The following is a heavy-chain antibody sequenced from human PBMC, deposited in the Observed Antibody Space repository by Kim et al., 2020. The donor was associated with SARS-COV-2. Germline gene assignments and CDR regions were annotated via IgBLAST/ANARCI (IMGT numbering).Heavy chain of an antibody. CDR1: GGTFSSYA. Sequence: SVKVSCKASGGTFSSYAISWVRQAPGQGLEWMGGIIPIFGTANYAQKFQGRVTITADESTSTAYMELSSLRSEDTAVYYCARDVSKYGIAVAGNFDYWGQGTLVTVSS. D-gene: IGHD6-19*01. J-gene: IGHJ4*02. CDR2: IIPIFGTA. CDR3: ARDVSKYGIAVAGNFDY. V-gene: IGHV1-69*13.